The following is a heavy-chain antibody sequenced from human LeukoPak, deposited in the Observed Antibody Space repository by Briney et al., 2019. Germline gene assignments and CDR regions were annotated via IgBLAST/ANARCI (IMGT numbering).Heavy chain of an antibody. D-gene: IGHD3-3*02. J-gene: IGHJ3*02. Sequence: ASVKVSCKASGYTFTGYYVHWVRQAPGQGLEWMGWINPNSGGTNYAQKFQGWVTMTRDTSISTAYMELSRLRSDDTAVYYCAREGISPSVDASDIWGQGTMVTVSS. CDR3: AREGISPSVDASDI. V-gene: IGHV1-2*04. CDR2: INPNSGGT. CDR1: GYTFTGYY.